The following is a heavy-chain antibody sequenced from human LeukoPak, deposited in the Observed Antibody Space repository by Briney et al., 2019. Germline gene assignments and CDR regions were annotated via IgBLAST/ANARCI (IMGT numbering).Heavy chain of an antibody. CDR1: GYTLTELS. Sequence: ASVKVSCKVSGYTLTELSMHWVRQAPGKGLEWMGGFDPEDGETIYAQKFQGRVTMTEDTSTDTAYMELSSLRSEDTAVYYCARVPGRDGYKISPVYYYYGMDVWGQGTTVTVSS. CDR3: ARVPGRDGYKISPVYYYYGMDV. D-gene: IGHD5-24*01. CDR2: FDPEDGET. J-gene: IGHJ6*02. V-gene: IGHV1-24*01.